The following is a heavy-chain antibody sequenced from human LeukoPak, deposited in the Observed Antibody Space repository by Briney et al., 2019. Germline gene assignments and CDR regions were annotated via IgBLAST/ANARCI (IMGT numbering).Heavy chain of an antibody. V-gene: IGHV3-30*04. Sequence: GGSLRLSCAASGFTFSSYAMHWVRQAPGKGLEWVAVISYDGSNKYYADSVKGRFTISRDNSKNTLYLQMNSLRAEDTAIYYCARRFDIWGQGTMVTVSS. J-gene: IGHJ3*02. CDR1: GFTFSSYA. CDR2: ISYDGSNK. D-gene: IGHD3-10*01. CDR3: ARRFDI.